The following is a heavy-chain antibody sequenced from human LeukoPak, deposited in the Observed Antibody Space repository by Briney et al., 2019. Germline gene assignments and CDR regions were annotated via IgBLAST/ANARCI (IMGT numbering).Heavy chain of an antibody. CDR1: GFTFSSYG. J-gene: IGHJ6*02. CDR2: FSGRGGRT. CDR3: AKRFMDGNYGLGWGYYYYYGMDV. V-gene: IGHV3-23*01. D-gene: IGHD4-17*01. Sequence: GGSLRLSCAASGFTFSSYGMSWVRQAPGKGLEWVSTFSGRGGRTDYADSVKGRFTISRDNSQNRLYLQMNSLRAENTAVYYCAKRFMDGNYGLGWGYYYYYGMDVWGQGTTVTVSS.